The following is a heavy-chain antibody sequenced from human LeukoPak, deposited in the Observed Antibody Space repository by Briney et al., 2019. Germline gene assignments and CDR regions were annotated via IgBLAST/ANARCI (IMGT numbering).Heavy chain of an antibody. CDR1: GFTFSSYG. V-gene: IGHV3-21*04. D-gene: IGHD3-10*01. Sequence: GGSLRLSCAASGFTFSSYGMHWVRQAPGKGLEWVSSISSSSSYIYYADSVKGRFTISRDNSKNTLYLQMNSLRAEDTAVYYCAKGVWFGELFPYYYYYYYMDVWGKGTTVTVSS. CDR2: ISSSSSYI. CDR3: AKGVWFGELFPYYYYYYYMDV. J-gene: IGHJ6*03.